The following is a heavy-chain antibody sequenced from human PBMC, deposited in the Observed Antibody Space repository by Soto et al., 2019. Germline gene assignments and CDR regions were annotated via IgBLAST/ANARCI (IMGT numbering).Heavy chain of an antibody. J-gene: IGHJ6*02. Sequence: QVTLKESGPVLVKPTETLTVTCTVSGFSLSSGRMGVSWIRQPPGKALEWLAHIFGNGEKSYSTSLKSRLTSSKDTSKSHVVLTITNMGPVDTATYYCARSPPWDFWSGYYAGRYFYYGMDVWGQGTTVSVSS. CDR3: ARSPPWDFWSGYYAGRYFYYGMDV. CDR1: GFSLSSGRMG. D-gene: IGHD3-3*01. CDR2: IFGNGEK. V-gene: IGHV2-26*01.